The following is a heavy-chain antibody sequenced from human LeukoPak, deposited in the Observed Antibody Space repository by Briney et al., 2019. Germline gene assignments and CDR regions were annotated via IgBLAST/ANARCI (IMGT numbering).Heavy chain of an antibody. D-gene: IGHD3-16*01. CDR3: ARGVQPLAANTLAY. CDR2: LYSDGNT. CDR1: GFTVITND. Sequence: GSLRLSCAASGFTVITNDMTWVRQAPGKGLEWVSVLYSDGNTKYADSVQGRFTISRDNSKNTLYLEMNSLSPDDTAVYYCARGVQPLAANTLAYWGQGTLVTVSS. V-gene: IGHV3-53*01. J-gene: IGHJ4*02.